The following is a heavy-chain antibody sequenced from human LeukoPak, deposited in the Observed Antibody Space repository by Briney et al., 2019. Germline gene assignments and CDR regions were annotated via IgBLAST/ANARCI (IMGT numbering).Heavy chain of an antibody. D-gene: IGHD3-9*01. J-gene: IGHJ4*02. Sequence: PSETLSLTCAVYGGSFSGYYWGWIRQPPGKGLEWIGSIYYSGSTYYNPSLKSRVTISVDTSKNQFSLKLSSVTAADTAVYYCARVRYSDVLTGYYGDGYFDYWGQGTLVTVSS. CDR1: GGSFSGYY. CDR3: ARVRYSDVLTGYYGDGYFDY. V-gene: IGHV4-34*01. CDR2: IYYSGST.